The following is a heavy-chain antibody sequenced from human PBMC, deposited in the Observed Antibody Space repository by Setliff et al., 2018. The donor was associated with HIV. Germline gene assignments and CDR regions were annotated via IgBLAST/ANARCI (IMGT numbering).Heavy chain of an antibody. D-gene: IGHD6-19*01. Sequence: GESLKISCKGSGYSFTSYWIGWVRQMPGKGLEWMGIIYPSDSYINYGPSFQGHVTISADKSTNTAFLQWSSLKASDSAMYYCSRGIAVAGHDFANTPGDIWGQGTMVTVSS. CDR2: IYPSDSYI. CDR1: GYSFTSYW. V-gene: IGHV5-10-1*01. J-gene: IGHJ3*02. CDR3: SRGIAVAGHDFANTPGDI.